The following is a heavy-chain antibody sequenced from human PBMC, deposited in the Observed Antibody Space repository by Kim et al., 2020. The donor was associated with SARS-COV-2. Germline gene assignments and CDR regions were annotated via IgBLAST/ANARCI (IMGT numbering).Heavy chain of an antibody. CDR3: ATDLGIAVARRDWFDP. CDR1: GYTLTELS. J-gene: IGHJ5*02. D-gene: IGHD6-19*01. Sequence: ASVKVSCKVSGYTLTELSMHWVRQAPGKGLEWMGGFDPADGETIYAQKFQGRVTMTEDTSTDTAYMELSSLRSEDTAVYYCATDLGIAVARRDWFDPWGQGTLVTVSS. CDR2: FDPADGET. V-gene: IGHV1-24*01.